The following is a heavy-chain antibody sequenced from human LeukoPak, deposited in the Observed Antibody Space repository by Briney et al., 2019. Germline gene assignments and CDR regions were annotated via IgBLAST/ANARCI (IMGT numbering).Heavy chain of an antibody. J-gene: IGHJ5*02. Sequence: GASVKVSCKASGYTFTGYYMHWVRQAPGQGLEWMGWINPNSGGTNYAQKFQGRVTMTRDTSISTAYMELSRLRSDDTAVYYCARVNVLGAAREFDPWGQGTLVTVSS. CDR1: GYTFTGYY. CDR3: ARVNVLGAAREFDP. D-gene: IGHD6-6*01. V-gene: IGHV1-2*02. CDR2: INPNSGGT.